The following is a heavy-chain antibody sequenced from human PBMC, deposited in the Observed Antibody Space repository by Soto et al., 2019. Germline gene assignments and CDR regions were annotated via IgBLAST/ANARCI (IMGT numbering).Heavy chain of an antibody. Sequence: QVQLVQSGAEVKKPGSSVKVSCKASGGTFSSYAISWVRQAPGQGLEWMGGIIPIFGTANYAQKFQGRVTITADKSTSTAYMELSSLRSEDTAVYYCARDSRLNHRGWQLDYYGMDVWGQGTTVTVSS. CDR3: ARDSRLNHRGWQLDYYGMDV. CDR2: IIPIFGTA. J-gene: IGHJ6*02. CDR1: GGTFSSYA. V-gene: IGHV1-69*06. D-gene: IGHD1-26*01.